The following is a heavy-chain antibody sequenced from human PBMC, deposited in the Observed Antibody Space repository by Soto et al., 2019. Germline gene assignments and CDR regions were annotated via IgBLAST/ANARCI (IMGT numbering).Heavy chain of an antibody. V-gene: IGHV4-31*03. J-gene: IGHJ3*02. D-gene: IGHD2-2*01. CDR1: GGSISSGGYY. CDR2: IYYSGST. Sequence: SETLSLTCTVSGGSISSGGYYWSWIRQHPGKGLEWIGYIYYSGSTYYNPSLKSRVTISVDTSKNQFSLKLSSVTAADTAVYYCSAQYCSSTSCYSPDDAFDIWGQGTMVTVSS. CDR3: SAQYCSSTSCYSPDDAFDI.